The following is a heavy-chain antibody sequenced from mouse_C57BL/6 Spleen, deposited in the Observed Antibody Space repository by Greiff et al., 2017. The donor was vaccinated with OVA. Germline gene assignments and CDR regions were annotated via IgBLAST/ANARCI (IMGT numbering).Heavy chain of an antibody. CDR1: GYTFTSYW. V-gene: IGHV1-50*01. CDR3: ARFGLYAMDY. J-gene: IGHJ4*01. CDR2: IDPSDSYT. Sequence: QVHVKQPGAELVKPGASVKLSCKASGYTFTSYWMQWVKQRPGQGLEWIGEIDPSDSYTNYNQKFKGKATLTVDTSSSTAYMQLSSLTSEDSAVYYCARFGLYAMDYWGQGTSVTVSS.